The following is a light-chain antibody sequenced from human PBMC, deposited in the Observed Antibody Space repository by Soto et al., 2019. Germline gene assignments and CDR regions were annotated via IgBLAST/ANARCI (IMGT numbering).Light chain of an antibody. CDR1: SSDVGGYNY. J-gene: IGLJ2*01. Sequence: QSVLTQPPSASRSPGQSVTISCTGTSSDVGGYNYVSWYQQHPGKAPKLMIYEVSKRPSGVPDRFSGSKSGNTASLTVSGLQAEDEADYYCSSYAGSNNLVFGGGTQLTVL. CDR3: SSYAGSNNLV. V-gene: IGLV2-8*02. CDR2: EVS.